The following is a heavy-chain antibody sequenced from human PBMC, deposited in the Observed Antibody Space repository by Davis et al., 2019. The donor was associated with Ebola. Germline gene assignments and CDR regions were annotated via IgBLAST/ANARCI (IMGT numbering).Heavy chain of an antibody. J-gene: IGHJ6*02. D-gene: IGHD2-15*01. V-gene: IGHV1-46*01. CDR3: ARDFCYRSGGYCYSGYYYGMDV. CDR2: INPSGGST. CDR1: VYTFTSYY. Sequence: ASVKVSCKASVYTFTSYYMHWVRQAPGQGLEWMGIINPSGGSTSYAQKFQGRVTMTRDTSTSTVYMELSSLRSEDTAVYYCARDFCYRSGGYCYSGYYYGMDVWGQGTTVTVSS.